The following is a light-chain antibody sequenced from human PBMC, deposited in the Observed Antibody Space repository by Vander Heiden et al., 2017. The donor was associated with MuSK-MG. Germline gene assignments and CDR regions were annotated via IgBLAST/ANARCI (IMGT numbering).Light chain of an antibody. CDR1: QSISSY. CDR2: AAA. J-gene: IGKJ2*01. V-gene: IGKV1-39*01. CDR3: QQSYSNPRST. Sequence: DIQMTHSPSSLSASVGERVTITCRASQSISSYLNWYQQKPGKAPKLLIYAAASLQSGVTSRFSGSGAGTDVTLTISSLQPEDFATYYCQQSYSNPRSTFGQGTKLEIK.